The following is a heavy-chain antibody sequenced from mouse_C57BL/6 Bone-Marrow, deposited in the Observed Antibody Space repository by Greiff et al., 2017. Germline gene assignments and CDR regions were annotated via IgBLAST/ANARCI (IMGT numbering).Heavy chain of an antibody. J-gene: IGHJ2*01. CDR3: ARDSSGYESY. Sequence: EVQLQQSVAELVRPGASVKLSCTASGFHIKNTYMHWVKQRPEQGLEWIGRIDPANGNTKYAPKFQGKATITADTSSNTAYLQLSSLTSEDTAIYYCARDSSGYESYWGKGTTLTVSS. V-gene: IGHV14-3*01. D-gene: IGHD3-2*02. CDR1: GFHIKNTY. CDR2: IDPANGNT.